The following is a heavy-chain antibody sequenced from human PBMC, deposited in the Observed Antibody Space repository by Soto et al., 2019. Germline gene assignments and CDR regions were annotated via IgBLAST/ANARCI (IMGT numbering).Heavy chain of an antibody. J-gene: IGHJ4*02. CDR3: ARGGDSYNFGAVY. V-gene: IGHV1-69*13. CDR1: GGTFSSYA. Sequence: SVKVSCKASGGTFSSYAISWVRQAPGQGFEWMGGIIPKLGSANYAQNFQGRVTVTADESTNTVYMELRSLRSDDTAVYYCARGGDSYNFGAVYWGQGTPVTVSS. CDR2: IIPKLGSA. D-gene: IGHD2-21*01.